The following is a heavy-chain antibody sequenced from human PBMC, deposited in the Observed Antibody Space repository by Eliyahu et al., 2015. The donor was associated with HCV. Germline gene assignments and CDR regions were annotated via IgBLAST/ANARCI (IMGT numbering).Heavy chain of an antibody. Sequence: QVQLQQSGPGLVKPSQTLSLTCAISGDSVSXNXXAWNWXRQSPSRGLEWLGRTYYRSKWYNDYAVSVKSRITINPDTSKNQFPLQLNSVTPEDTAVYYCTRVDTEMATRKLGDAFDIWGQGTMVTVSS. J-gene: IGHJ3*02. CDR3: TRVDTEMATRKLGDAFDI. CDR1: GDSVSXNXXA. CDR2: TYYRSKWYN. D-gene: IGHD5-24*01. V-gene: IGHV6-1*01.